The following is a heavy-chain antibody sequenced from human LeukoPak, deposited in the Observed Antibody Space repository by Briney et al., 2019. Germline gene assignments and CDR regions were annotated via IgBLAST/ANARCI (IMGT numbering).Heavy chain of an antibody. V-gene: IGHV3-23*01. CDR3: AKDLNLRDLWSGYFDY. CDR2: ISASGSAT. CDR1: GFIFSNYG. D-gene: IGHD3-3*01. Sequence: GGSLRLSCAASGFIFSNYGMNWVRQAPGKGLEWVAAISASGSATSYADSVRGRFTISRDNSKSTTYLQMNSLRAEDTAVFYCAKDLNLRDLWSGYFDYWGQGIPVTVSS. J-gene: IGHJ4*02.